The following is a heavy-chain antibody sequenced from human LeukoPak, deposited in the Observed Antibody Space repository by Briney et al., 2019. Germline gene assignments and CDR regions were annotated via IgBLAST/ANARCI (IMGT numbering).Heavy chain of an antibody. D-gene: IGHD2-2*01. CDR1: GYTFTGYY. J-gene: IGHJ4*02. Sequence: ASVKVSCTASGYTFTGYYMHWVRQAPGQGLEWMGWINPNSGGTNYAQKFQGRVTMTRDTSISTAYMELSRLRSDDTAVYYCAVYCSSTCCRTSYFDYWGQGTLVTVSS. CDR3: AVYCSSTCCRTSYFDY. CDR2: INPNSGGT. V-gene: IGHV1-2*02.